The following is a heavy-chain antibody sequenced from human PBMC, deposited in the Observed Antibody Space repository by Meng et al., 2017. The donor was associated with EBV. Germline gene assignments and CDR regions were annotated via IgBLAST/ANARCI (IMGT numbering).Heavy chain of an antibody. CDR2: INVGVGYT. J-gene: IGHJ4*02. Sequence: QGHLVQSGAEVKNPGASVKVSCKASGYAFTSYILHWVRQAPGQRLEWMGWINVGVGYTKYSQKFQGRVTISSDTSATTGYMELSSLRSEDTAVYYCVRGPPVGVPGPGDYWGQGTLVTVFS. CDR3: VRGPPVGVPGPGDY. V-gene: IGHV1-3*01. CDR1: GYAFTSYI. D-gene: IGHD2-21*01.